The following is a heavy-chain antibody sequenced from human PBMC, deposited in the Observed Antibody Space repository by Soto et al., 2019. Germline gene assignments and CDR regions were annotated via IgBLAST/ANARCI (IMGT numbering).Heavy chain of an antibody. Sequence: SETLSLTCTVSGGSISSSSYYWGWIRQPPGKGLEWIGSIYYSGSTYYNPSLKSRVTISVDTSKNQFSLKLSSVTAADTAVYYCARHYGRCSSTGCYFFSSGWNDAFDIWGQGTMVTV. J-gene: IGHJ3*02. D-gene: IGHD2-2*01. CDR1: GGSISSSSYY. CDR3: ARHYGRCSSTGCYFFSSGWNDAFDI. V-gene: IGHV4-39*01. CDR2: IYYSGST.